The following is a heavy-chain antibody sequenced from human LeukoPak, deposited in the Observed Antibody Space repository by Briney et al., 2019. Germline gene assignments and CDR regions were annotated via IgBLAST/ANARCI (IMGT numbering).Heavy chain of an antibody. CDR2: IIHSGST. CDR1: GGSFSGYY. D-gene: IGHD3-10*01. V-gene: IGHV4-34*01. Sequence: PSEGLSLTCAVSGGSFSGYYWSWMRQTPGKGLGWIGEIIHSGSTNYNPSLKSRVTISVETSKNQFSLKLSSVTAADTAVYYCARGLWFGELPPCDLWGQGTLVTVSS. J-gene: IGHJ5*02. CDR3: ARGLWFGELPPCDL.